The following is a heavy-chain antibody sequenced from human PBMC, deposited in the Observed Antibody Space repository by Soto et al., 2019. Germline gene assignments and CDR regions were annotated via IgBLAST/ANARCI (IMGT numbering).Heavy chain of an antibody. CDR2: MNPNSGNT. J-gene: IGHJ6*02. CDR1: GYSFTSYD. Sequence: XSVKVSCEASGYSFTSYDINWVRQATGQGLEWMGWMNPNSGNTGYAQKFQGRVTMTRNTSISTAYMELSSLRSEDTAVYYCARGSMTTVTMDVWGQGTTVTVSS. D-gene: IGHD4-17*01. CDR3: ARGSMTTVTMDV. V-gene: IGHV1-8*01.